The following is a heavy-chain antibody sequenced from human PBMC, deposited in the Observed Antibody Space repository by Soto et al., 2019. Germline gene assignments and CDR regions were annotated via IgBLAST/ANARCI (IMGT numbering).Heavy chain of an antibody. CDR2: IYYSGST. Sequence: QVQLQESGPGLVKPSQTLSLTCTVSGGSISSGDYYWSWIRQPPGKGLEWIGYIYYSGSTYYNPSLKSRITISVDTSKNQFSLKLSSVTAADTAVYYCARDGTTVTTEHFNWFDPWGQGTLVTVSS. CDR3: ARDGTTVTTEHFNWFDP. J-gene: IGHJ5*02. CDR1: GGSISSGDYY. V-gene: IGHV4-30-4*01. D-gene: IGHD4-17*01.